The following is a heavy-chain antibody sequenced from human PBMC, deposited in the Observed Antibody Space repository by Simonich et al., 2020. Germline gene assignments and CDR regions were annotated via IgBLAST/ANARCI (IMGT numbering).Heavy chain of an antibody. J-gene: IGHJ6*03. CDR2: INPNSGDT. CDR3: ARDLRGSYYYYYYMDV. CDR1: GYTFTGYY. Sequence: QVQLVQSGAEVKKPGASVKVSCKASGYTFTGYYLHWVRQAPGQGLEWMGWINPNSGDTNYAQKFQGRVTMTRDTSISTAYMELSRLRSDDTAVYYCARDLRGSYYYYYYMDVWGKGTTVTVSS. D-gene: IGHD1-26*01. V-gene: IGHV1-2*02.